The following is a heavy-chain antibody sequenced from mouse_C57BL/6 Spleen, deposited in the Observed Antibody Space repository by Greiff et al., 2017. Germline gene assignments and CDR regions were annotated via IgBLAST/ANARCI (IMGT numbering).Heavy chain of an antibody. J-gene: IGHJ2*01. Sequence: DVKLVESGGGLVKPGGSLKLSCAASGFTFSDYGMHWVRQAPEKGLEWVAYISSGSSTIYYADTVTGRFTISRDNAKNTLFLQMTSLRSEDTAMYYCARGALGGYFDYWGQGTTLTVSS. V-gene: IGHV5-17*01. CDR3: ARGALGGYFDY. CDR2: ISSGSSTI. D-gene: IGHD3-1*01. CDR1: GFTFSDYG.